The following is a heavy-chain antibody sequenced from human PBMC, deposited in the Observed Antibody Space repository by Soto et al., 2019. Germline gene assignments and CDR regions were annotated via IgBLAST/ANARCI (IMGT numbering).Heavy chain of an antibody. J-gene: IGHJ4*02. CDR2: VRSETYGGSK. CDR1: GFVFGDYA. D-gene: IGHD6-13*01. CDR3: TRGRGTSGWYADY. Sequence: GGSLRLSCSASGFVFGDYAVTWVRQAPGKGLEWVGVVRSETYGGSKEYAASVKGRFRISRDDSESIAYLQMTNLKTEDTAVYYCTRGRGTSGWYADYWGKGIRVTVSS. V-gene: IGHV3-49*04.